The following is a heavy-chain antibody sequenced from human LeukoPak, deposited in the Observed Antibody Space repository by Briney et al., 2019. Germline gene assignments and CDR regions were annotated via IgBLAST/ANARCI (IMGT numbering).Heavy chain of an antibody. J-gene: IGHJ4*02. D-gene: IGHD3-9*01. CDR1: GYSFTSYW. CDR3: ARHLGGRYFDWLPYFDY. CDR2: IYPGDSDT. V-gene: IGHV5-51*01. Sequence: GESLKISCKGSGYSFTSYWIGWVRQLPGKGLEWMGIIYPGDSDTRYRPSFQGQVTISADKSISTAYLQWSSLKASDTAMYYCARHLGGRYFDWLPYFDYWGQGTLVTVSS.